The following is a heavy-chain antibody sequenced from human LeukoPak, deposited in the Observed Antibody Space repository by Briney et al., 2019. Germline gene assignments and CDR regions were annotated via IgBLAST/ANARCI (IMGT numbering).Heavy chain of an antibody. Sequence: PGGSLRLSCAASGFTFSSYSMTWVRQVPGKGLEWVSSISSSSSYRYYEESVKGRFSISRDNARNSLYLQMNSLRAEDTAVYYCARDSPNEAILWWSIDYWGQGTLVTVSS. CDR1: GFTFSSYS. V-gene: IGHV3-21*01. D-gene: IGHD2-21*01. CDR2: ISSSSSYR. J-gene: IGHJ4*02. CDR3: ARDSPNEAILWWSIDY.